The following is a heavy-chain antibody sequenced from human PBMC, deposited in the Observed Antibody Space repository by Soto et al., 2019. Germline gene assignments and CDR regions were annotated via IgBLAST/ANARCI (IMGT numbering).Heavy chain of an antibody. Sequence: GGSLRLSCAASGFTFSSYSMNWVRQAPGKGLEWVSYISSSSSTIYYADSVKGRFTISRDNAKNSLYLQMNSLRAEDTAVYYCARVPPTGDHTTVRPPYYYYYMDVWGKGTTVTVSS. CDR2: ISSSSSTI. CDR1: GFTFSSYS. V-gene: IGHV3-48*01. CDR3: ARVPPTGDHTTVRPPYYYYYMDV. J-gene: IGHJ6*03. D-gene: IGHD3-10*01.